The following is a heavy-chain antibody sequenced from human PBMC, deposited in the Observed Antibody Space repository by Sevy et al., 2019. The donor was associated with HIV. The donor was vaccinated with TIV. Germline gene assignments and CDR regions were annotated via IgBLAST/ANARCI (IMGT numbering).Heavy chain of an antibody. CDR1: GYTFTSYD. CDR3: ASPYYYDDAFDI. D-gene: IGHD3-22*01. V-gene: IGHV1-8*01. CDR2: MNPNSGNT. J-gene: IGHJ3*02. Sequence: ASVKVSCKASGYTFTSYDINWVRQATGQGLEWMGWMNPNSGNTGYAQKFQGRVTMTRNTSISTAYMELSSLRSEGTAVYYCASPYYYDDAFDIWGQGTMVTVSS.